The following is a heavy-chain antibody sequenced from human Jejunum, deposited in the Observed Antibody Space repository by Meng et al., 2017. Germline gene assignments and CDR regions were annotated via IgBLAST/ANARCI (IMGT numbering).Heavy chain of an antibody. CDR3: ARIPYTPLNTNWFDP. V-gene: IGHV4-39*07. CDR2: ISYHRGKT. CDR1: GGSISSDYFY. Sequence: VKPSATPFLTCTISGGSISSDYFYWCWIRQPPGEGLEWIGSISYHRGKTFYNPSLKSRVTLLLDTSKNQLSLELSSVTAADTAIYYCARIPYTPLNTNWFDPWGQGTLVTVSS. J-gene: IGHJ5*02. D-gene: IGHD2-2*02.